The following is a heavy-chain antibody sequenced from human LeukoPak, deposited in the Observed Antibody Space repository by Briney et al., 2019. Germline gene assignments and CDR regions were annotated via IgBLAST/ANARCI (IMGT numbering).Heavy chain of an antibody. J-gene: IGHJ4*02. D-gene: IGHD6-19*01. CDR1: GGSFSGYY. Sequence: PSETLSLTCAVSGGSFSGYYWSWIRQPPGKGLEWIGEINHSGSTNYNPSLKSRVTISVDTSKNQFSLKLSSVTAADTAVYYCARESYSSGWYPATTGVFWDYWGPGTLVTVSS. CDR2: INHSGST. CDR3: ARESYSSGWYPATTGVFWDY. V-gene: IGHV4-34*01.